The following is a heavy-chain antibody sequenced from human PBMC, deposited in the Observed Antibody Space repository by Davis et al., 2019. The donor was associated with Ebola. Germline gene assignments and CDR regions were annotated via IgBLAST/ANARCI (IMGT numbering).Heavy chain of an antibody. CDR3: ARYSSSWGRSFDY. V-gene: IGHV3-53*01. J-gene: IGHJ4*02. Sequence: GGSLRLSCAASGFTVSSNYMSWVRQAPGKGLEWVSVIYSGGSTYYADSVKGRFTISRDNSKNTLYLQMNSLRAEDTAVYYCARYSSSWGRSFDYWGQGTLVTVSS. CDR2: IYSGGST. CDR1: GFTVSSNY. D-gene: IGHD6-13*01.